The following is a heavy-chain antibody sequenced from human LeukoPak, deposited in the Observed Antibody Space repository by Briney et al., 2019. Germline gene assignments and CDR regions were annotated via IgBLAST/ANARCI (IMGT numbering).Heavy chain of an antibody. Sequence: GGSLRLSCAASGFTFXNHWXHWVRQAPGXXXVWVSRVSPDGRTTKNADSVKGRFTISRDNARSTVFLQLNSLRAEDTAVYYCAREINKWFDPWGQGTLVTVSS. V-gene: IGHV3-74*03. J-gene: IGHJ5*02. CDR2: VSPDGRTT. CDR3: AREINKWFDP. CDR1: GFTFXNHW.